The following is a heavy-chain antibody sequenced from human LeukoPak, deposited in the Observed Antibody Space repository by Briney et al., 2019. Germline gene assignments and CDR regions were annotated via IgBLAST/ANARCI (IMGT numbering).Heavy chain of an antibody. Sequence: GGFLRLSCAASGFTFSSYAMSWVRQAPGKGLEWVSAISGSGGSTYYADSVKGRFTISRDNSKNTLYLQMNSLKTEDTAVYYCTTEAYGGPDYWGQGTLVTVSS. CDR3: TTEAYGGPDY. V-gene: IGHV3-23*01. J-gene: IGHJ4*02. CDR1: GFTFSSYA. CDR2: ISGSGGST. D-gene: IGHD4-23*01.